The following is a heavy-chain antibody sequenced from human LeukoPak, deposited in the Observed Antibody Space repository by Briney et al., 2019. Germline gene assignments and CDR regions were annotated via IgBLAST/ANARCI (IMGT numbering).Heavy chain of an antibody. D-gene: IGHD3-22*01. J-gene: IGHJ5*02. V-gene: IGHV3-30*18. Sequence: PGGSLRLSCAASGFTFSSYGMHWVRQAPGKGLEWVAVISYDGSNKYYADSVKGRFTISRDNSKNTLYLQMNSLRAEDTAVHYCAKDHDSSWFDPWGQGTLVTVSS. CDR3: AKDHDSSWFDP. CDR2: ISYDGSNK. CDR1: GFTFSSYG.